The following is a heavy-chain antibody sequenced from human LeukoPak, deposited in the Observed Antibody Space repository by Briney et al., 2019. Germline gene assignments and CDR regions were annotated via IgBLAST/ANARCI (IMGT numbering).Heavy chain of an antibody. V-gene: IGHV4-34*01. CDR1: GGSFSGYY. Sequence: PSETPSLTCAVYGGSFSGYYWSWIRQPPGKGLEWIGEISHIGSTNYNPSLKSRVTISLDTSKNQFSLKLSSVTAADTAMYYCARSWVNWGQGTLVTVSS. D-gene: IGHD4-23*01. J-gene: IGHJ4*02. CDR2: ISHIGST. CDR3: ARSWVN.